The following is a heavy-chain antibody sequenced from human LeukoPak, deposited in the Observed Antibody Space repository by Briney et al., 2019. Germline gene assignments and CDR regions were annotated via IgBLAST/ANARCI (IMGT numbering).Heavy chain of an antibody. D-gene: IGHD2-2*02. CDR3: ARVGYCSSTSCYTRYYYYGMDV. Sequence: ASVKVSCKVSGGTFSSYAISWVRQAPGQGLEWMGGIIPIFGTANYAQKFQGRVTITADESTSTAYMELSSLRSEDTAVYYCARVGYCSSTSCYTRYYYYGMDVWGQGTTVTVSS. CDR2: IIPIFGTA. J-gene: IGHJ6*02. CDR1: GGTFSSYA. V-gene: IGHV1-69*13.